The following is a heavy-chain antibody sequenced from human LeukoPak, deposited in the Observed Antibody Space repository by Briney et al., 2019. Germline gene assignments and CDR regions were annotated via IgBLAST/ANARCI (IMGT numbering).Heavy chain of an antibody. Sequence: GASVKVSCKASGYTFTGYYMHWVRQAPGQGLEWMGWISAYNGNTNYAQKLQGRVTMTTDTSTSTAYMELRSLRSDDTAVYYCARAPTPAAEYPWFDPWGQGTLVTVSS. V-gene: IGHV1-18*04. CDR2: ISAYNGNT. D-gene: IGHD6-13*01. CDR1: GYTFTGYY. J-gene: IGHJ5*02. CDR3: ARAPTPAAEYPWFDP.